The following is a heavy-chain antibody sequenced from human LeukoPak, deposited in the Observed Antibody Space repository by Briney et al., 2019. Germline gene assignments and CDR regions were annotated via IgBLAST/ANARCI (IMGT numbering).Heavy chain of an antibody. Sequence: SLRLSCAASGFTFDDYAMHWVRQAPGKGLEWVSGISWNSGSIGYADSVKGRFTISRDNAKNSLYLQMNSLRAEDTALYYCAKADGITMVDGDAFDIWGQGTMVTVSS. CDR2: ISWNSGSI. CDR1: GFTFDDYA. CDR3: AKADGITMVDGDAFDI. V-gene: IGHV3-9*01. J-gene: IGHJ3*02. D-gene: IGHD3-10*01.